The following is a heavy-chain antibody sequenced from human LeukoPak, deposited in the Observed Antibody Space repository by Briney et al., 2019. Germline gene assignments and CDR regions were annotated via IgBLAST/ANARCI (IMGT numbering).Heavy chain of an antibody. CDR3: AKMIEGATRAFDI. CDR2: INQDGSEK. CDR1: GFTFSSYW. V-gene: IGHV3-7*01. J-gene: IGHJ3*02. Sequence: GGSLRLSCAASGFTFSSYWMSWVRQAPGKGLEWVANINQDGSEKYYVDSVKGRFTISRDNSKNTLYLQMNSLRAEDTAVYYCAKMIEGATRAFDIWGQGTMVTVSS. D-gene: IGHD1-26*01.